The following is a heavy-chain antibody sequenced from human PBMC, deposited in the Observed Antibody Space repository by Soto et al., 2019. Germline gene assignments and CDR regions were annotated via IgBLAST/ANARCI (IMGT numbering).Heavy chain of an antibody. V-gene: IGHV3-49*03. J-gene: IGHJ6*02. D-gene: IGHD2-15*01. CDR3: TRGPYCSGGSCYSPFLYYYYGMDV. Sequence: PVGSLRLSCTASGFTFGDYAMSWFRQAPGKGLEWVGFIRSKAYGGTTEYAASVKGRFTISRDDSKSIAYLQMNSLKTEDTAVYYCTRGPYCSGGSCYSPFLYYYYGMDVWGQGTTVTVSS. CDR1: GFTFGDYA. CDR2: IRSKAYGGTT.